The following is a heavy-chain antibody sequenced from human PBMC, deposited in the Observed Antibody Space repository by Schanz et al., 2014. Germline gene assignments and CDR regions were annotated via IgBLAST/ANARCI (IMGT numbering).Heavy chain of an antibody. Sequence: QLQLQESGPGLVKPSETLSLTCTVSGGSISSSSYYWGWIRQPPGKGLGWIGSIYASGGTYYNPSIRSRVTISVDTSKTLFSLRLSSVTAADTAVYFCARRGIGGTYYREPFDYWGQGALVTVSS. J-gene: IGHJ4*02. CDR1: GGSISSSSYY. V-gene: IGHV4-39*01. CDR2: IYASGGT. CDR3: ARRGIGGTYYREPFDY. D-gene: IGHD1-26*01.